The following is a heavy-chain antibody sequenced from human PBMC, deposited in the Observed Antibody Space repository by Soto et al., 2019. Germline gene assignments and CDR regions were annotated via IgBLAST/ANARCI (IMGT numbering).Heavy chain of an antibody. CDR1: GDTFTTFW. Sequence: PGESLKISCMGFGDTFTTFWISWVRQMPGKGLEWMGRIDPRDSQTNYSPSFQGHVTISVDKSISTAYLQWDSLKASDTAMYYCARLFCSTDTCDSWFDPRGQGTLVTVSS. CDR3: ARLFCSTDTCDSWFDP. CDR2: IDPRDSQT. V-gene: IGHV5-10-1*01. D-gene: IGHD1-26*01. J-gene: IGHJ5*02.